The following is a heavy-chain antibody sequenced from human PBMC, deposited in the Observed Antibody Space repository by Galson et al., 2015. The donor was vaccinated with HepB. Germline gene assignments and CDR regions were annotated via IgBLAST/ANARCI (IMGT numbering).Heavy chain of an antibody. V-gene: IGHV3-30*03. J-gene: IGHJ4*02. CDR1: GFTFSRYA. CDR2: IAYDGSSK. D-gene: IGHD6-19*01. Sequence: SLRLSCAASGFTFSRYAMNWVRQAPGKGLEWMAVIAYDGSSKYYADSVRVRFTISRDNSKNTLYLQMHGLRPEDTAVYYCARGHSSGWYGDFWGQGALVTVSS. CDR3: ARGHSSGWYGDF.